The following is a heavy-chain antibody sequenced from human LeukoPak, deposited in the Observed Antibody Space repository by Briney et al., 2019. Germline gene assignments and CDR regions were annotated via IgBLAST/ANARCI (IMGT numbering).Heavy chain of an antibody. V-gene: IGHV1-18*01. J-gene: IGHJ4*02. Sequence: AASVKVSCKASGYTFTSNGISWVRQAPGQGLEWMGWISTDSGKSNSAQKFQGRVTMTRDTSTSTVYMEMRSLRSDDTAVYYCARYKEWSLDYWGQGTLVTVPS. CDR2: ISTDSGKS. CDR3: ARYKEWSLDY. CDR1: GYTFTSNG. D-gene: IGHD3-3*01.